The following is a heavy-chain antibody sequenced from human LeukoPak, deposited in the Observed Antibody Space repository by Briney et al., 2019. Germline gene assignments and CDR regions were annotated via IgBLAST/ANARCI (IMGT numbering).Heavy chain of an antibody. D-gene: IGHD6-19*01. CDR3: ALRRMAGTEPYYYYYYGMDA. J-gene: IGHJ6*02. V-gene: IGHV3-74*01. Sequence: GESLRLSCAASGFTFSSYWMHWVRQAPGKGLVWVSRINSDGSSTSYADSVKGRFTISRDNAKNTLYLQMNSLRAEDTAVYYCALRRMAGTEPYYYYYYGMDAWGQGTTVTVSS. CDR1: GFTFSSYW. CDR2: INSDGSST.